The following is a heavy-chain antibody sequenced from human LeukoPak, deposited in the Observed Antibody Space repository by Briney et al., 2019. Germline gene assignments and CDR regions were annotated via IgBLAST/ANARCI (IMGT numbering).Heavy chain of an antibody. CDR2: IIPILGVA. CDR1: GGTFSSYA. CDR3: ARDLSKWFGESRGYFDY. Sequence: GASVKVSCKASGGTFSSYAISWVRQAPGQGLEWMGRIIPILGVANYAQKFQGRVTITADESTSTAYMELSSLRSEDTAVYYCARDLSKWFGESRGYFDYWGQGTLVTVSS. V-gene: IGHV1-69*04. J-gene: IGHJ4*02. D-gene: IGHD3-10*01.